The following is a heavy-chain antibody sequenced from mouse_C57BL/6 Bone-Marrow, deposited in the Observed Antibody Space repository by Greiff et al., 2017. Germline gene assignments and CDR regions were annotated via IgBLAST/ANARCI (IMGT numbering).Heavy chain of an antibody. D-gene: IGHD2-4*01. CDR1: GYSFTDYN. V-gene: IGHV1-39*01. J-gene: IGHJ4*01. CDR2: INPNDGTT. Sequence: EVQLQQSGPELVKPGASVKISCKASGYSFTDYNMNWVKQSNGQSLEWIGVINPNDGTTSYNQKFKGKATLTVDKSSSTAYMQLNSLTSEDSAVDYGVKGYYYDYAMDYGGQGTSVTVSA. CDR3: VKGYYYDYAMDY.